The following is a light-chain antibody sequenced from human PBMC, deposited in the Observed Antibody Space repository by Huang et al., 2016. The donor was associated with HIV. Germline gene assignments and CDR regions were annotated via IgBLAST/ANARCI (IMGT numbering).Light chain of an antibody. CDR1: QNISNY. CDR3: QQSYGIPRT. Sequence: DIQMTQSPSSLSASVGDTVIITCRASQNISNYLNWYQQVPGRAPKLLIYGTSNLQRGVSLMRCSGRASGTEFTLTITSLQPEDAATYFCQQSYGIPRTFGLGT. CDR2: GTS. V-gene: IGKV1-39*01. J-gene: IGKJ2*01.